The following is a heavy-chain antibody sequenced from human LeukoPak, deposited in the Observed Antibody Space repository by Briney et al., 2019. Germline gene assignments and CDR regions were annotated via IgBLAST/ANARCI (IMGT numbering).Heavy chain of an antibody. J-gene: IGHJ5*02. Sequence: PSETLSLTCTVSGGSISSYYWSWIRQPPGKGLEWIGYIYYSGSTNYNPSLKSRVTISVDTSKNQFSLKLSSVTAADTAVYYCARDGSYQLPYHGWFDPWGQGTLVTVSS. CDR2: IYYSGST. D-gene: IGHD2-2*01. CDR3: ARDGSYQLPYHGWFDP. V-gene: IGHV4-59*01. CDR1: GGSISSYY.